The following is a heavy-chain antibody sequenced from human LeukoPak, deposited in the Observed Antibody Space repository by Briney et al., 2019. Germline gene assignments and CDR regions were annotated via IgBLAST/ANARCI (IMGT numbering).Heavy chain of an antibody. V-gene: IGHV3-15*01. CDR2: IKSRSDAGTT. Sequence: GRSLRLSCAASGFTFSSYAMHWVRQAPGKGLEWVGRIKSRSDAGTTDYAAPVKGRFTISRDDSKNTLYLQMNSLKTEDTAVYYCTTDLGITMIRGVFVFWGQGTLVTVSS. D-gene: IGHD3-10*01. J-gene: IGHJ4*02. CDR3: TTDLGITMIRGVFVF. CDR1: GFTFSSYA.